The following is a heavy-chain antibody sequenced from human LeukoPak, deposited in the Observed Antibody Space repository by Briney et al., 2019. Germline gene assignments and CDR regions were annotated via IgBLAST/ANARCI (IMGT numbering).Heavy chain of an antibody. Sequence: SETLSLTCTVSGGSISSYYWSWIRQPPGKGLEWIGYIYYSGSTNYNPSLKSRVTISVDTSKNQSSLKLSSVTAADTAVYYCARAPLGYSYGYYFDYWGQGTLVTVSS. CDR3: ARAPLGYSYGYYFDY. CDR2: IYYSGST. D-gene: IGHD5-18*01. CDR1: GGSISSYY. J-gene: IGHJ4*02. V-gene: IGHV4-59*01.